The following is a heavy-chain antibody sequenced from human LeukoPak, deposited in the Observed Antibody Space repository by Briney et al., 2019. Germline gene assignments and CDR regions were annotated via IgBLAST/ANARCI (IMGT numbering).Heavy chain of an antibody. Sequence: GGSLRLSCAASGFTFSSYGMHWVRQAPGKGLEWVAFIRYDGSNKYYADSVKGRFTISRDNSKNTLYLQMNSLRAEDRAVYYCAKGGFYGDYNWFDPWGQGTLVTVSS. D-gene: IGHD4-17*01. V-gene: IGHV3-30*02. CDR2: IRYDGSNK. J-gene: IGHJ5*02. CDR1: GFTFSSYG. CDR3: AKGGFYGDYNWFDP.